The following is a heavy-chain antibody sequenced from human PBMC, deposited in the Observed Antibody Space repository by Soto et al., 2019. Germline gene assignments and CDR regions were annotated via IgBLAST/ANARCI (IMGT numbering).Heavy chain of an antibody. V-gene: IGHV3-30-3*01. D-gene: IGHD3-22*01. J-gene: IGHJ4*02. CDR2: ISYDGGDK. Sequence: GGSLRLSCAASGFTFSSYTMHWVRQTPGKGLEWVADISYDGGDKYYADSVKGRFTISRDNAKNSLYLQMNSLRAEDTAVYYCARWKVDNSGYYKGALDYWGQGTLVTVSS. CDR1: GFTFSSYT. CDR3: ARWKVDNSGYYKGALDY.